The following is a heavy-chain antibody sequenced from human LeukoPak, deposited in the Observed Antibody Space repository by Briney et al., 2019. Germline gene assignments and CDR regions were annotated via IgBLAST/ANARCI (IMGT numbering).Heavy chain of an antibody. Sequence: GGSLRLSCVASGFTLSSYAMCWVRQAPGKGLEWVSAIYGSGGSTYYAHSVKGRFTISRDNSKNTLYLQMNSMRAEDTAVYYWAKLALSSLTYYFDHWGQGTLVTVSS. CDR3: AKLALSSLTYYFDH. CDR1: GFTLSSYA. CDR2: IYGSGGST. D-gene: IGHD2-2*01. V-gene: IGHV3-23*01. J-gene: IGHJ4*02.